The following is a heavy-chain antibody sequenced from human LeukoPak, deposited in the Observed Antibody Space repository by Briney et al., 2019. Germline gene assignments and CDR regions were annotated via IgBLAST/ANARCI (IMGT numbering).Heavy chain of an antibody. D-gene: IGHD1-26*01. CDR3: ARGGGGRYLVY. V-gene: IGHV3-20*04. CDR1: GFTVDDYG. Sequence: GGSLRLSCAASGFTVDDYGMSWVRQAPGKGLEWVSDINWNGGRTGYADSVKGRFTISRDNAKKSLYLQMNSLRAEDTALYYCARGGGGRYLVYWGQGTLVTVSS. CDR2: INWNGGRT. J-gene: IGHJ4*02.